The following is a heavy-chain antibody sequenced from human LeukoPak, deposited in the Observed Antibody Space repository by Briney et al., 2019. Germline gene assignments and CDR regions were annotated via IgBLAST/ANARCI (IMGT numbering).Heavy chain of an antibody. CDR1: GSTLSKIS. CDR3: ATGAIVFDY. D-gene: IGHD3-22*01. CDR2: VGHEDGTT. J-gene: IGHJ4*02. V-gene: IGHV1-24*01. Sequence: ASVKVSCKVPGSTLSKISIDWVRQAPGKGPEWMGSVGHEDGTTIHAQKFQGGFNMTVDTATDTAYMEMSSLMSEDTAIYYCATGAIVFDYWGQGTLVTVSS.